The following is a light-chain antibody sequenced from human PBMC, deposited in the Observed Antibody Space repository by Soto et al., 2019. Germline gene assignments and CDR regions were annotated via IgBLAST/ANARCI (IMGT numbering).Light chain of an antibody. J-gene: IGLJ1*01. CDR1: SSDVGGYNY. V-gene: IGLV2-14*01. Sequence: QSVLTQPASVSGSPGQSITISCTGTSSDVGGYNYVLWYQQQPGKAPKFMIYDVTNRPSGVSNRFSGSKSGNTASLTISGLQAEDEADYYCCSYTTSNTRQIVFGTGTKVTVL. CDR2: DVT. CDR3: CSYTTSNTRQIV.